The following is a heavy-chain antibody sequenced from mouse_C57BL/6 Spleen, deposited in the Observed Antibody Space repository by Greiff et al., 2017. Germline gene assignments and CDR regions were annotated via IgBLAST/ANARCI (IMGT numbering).Heavy chain of an antibody. D-gene: IGHD2-1*01. CDR3: ARGGNDWYFDV. CDR1: GYSITSGYY. Sequence: EVQLQQSGPGLVTPSQSLSLTCSVTGYSITSGYYWNWIRQFPGNTLEWMGYISYDGSNNYNPSLKNRISITRDTSKNQFFLKLNSVTTEDTATYYCARGGNDWYFDVWCTGTTVTVSS. J-gene: IGHJ1*03. V-gene: IGHV3-6*01. CDR2: ISYDGSN.